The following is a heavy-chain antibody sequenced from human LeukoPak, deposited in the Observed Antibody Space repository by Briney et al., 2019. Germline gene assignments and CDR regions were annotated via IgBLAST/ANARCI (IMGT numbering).Heavy chain of an antibody. CDR3: ARDQGYCSSTSCHYDAFDI. V-gene: IGHV1-46*01. Sequence: ASVKVSCKASGYTFTSYYMHWVRQAPGQGLEWMGIINPSGGSTSYAQKFQGRVTMTRDTSTSTVYMELSSPRSEDTAVYYCARDQGYCSSTSCHYDAFDIWGQGTMVTVSS. J-gene: IGHJ3*02. CDR2: INPSGGST. CDR1: GYTFTSYY. D-gene: IGHD2-2*01.